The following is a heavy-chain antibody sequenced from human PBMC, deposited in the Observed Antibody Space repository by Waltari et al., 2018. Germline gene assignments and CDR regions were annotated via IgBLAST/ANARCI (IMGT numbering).Heavy chain of an antibody. J-gene: IGHJ2*01. D-gene: IGHD6-19*01. Sequence: QVQLVQSGAEVKKPGASVKVSCKASGYTFTGYYMHWVRQAPGQGLEWMGWINPNSGGTNYAQKFQGRVTMTRDTSISTAYRELSSLRSDDTAVYYCARVPRDSGWYVDWYFDLWGRGTLVTVSS. V-gene: IGHV1-2*02. CDR1: GYTFTGYY. CDR2: INPNSGGT. CDR3: ARVPRDSGWYVDWYFDL.